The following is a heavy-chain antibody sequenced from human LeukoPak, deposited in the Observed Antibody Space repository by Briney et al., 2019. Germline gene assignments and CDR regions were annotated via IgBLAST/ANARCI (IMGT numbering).Heavy chain of an antibody. D-gene: IGHD6-13*01. CDR1: GDSVSINSAA. Sequence: SPTLSLTFAISGDSVSINSAAWNWIRQSPSRGLEWLGRTYYRSKWYNDYAVSVKSRITINPDTSKNQFSLQLNSVTPEDTAVYYCAREGTAAAVSWFDPWGQGTLVTVSS. CDR3: AREGTAAAVSWFDP. CDR2: TYYRSKWYN. J-gene: IGHJ5*02. V-gene: IGHV6-1*01.